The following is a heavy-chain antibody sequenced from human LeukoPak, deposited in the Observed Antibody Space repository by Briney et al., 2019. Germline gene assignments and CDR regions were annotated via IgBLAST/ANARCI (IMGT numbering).Heavy chain of an antibody. CDR3: ARAFPWGNIDY. D-gene: IGHD3-16*01. J-gene: IGHJ4*02. Sequence: SVKGRFTISRDSSNNTLFLQMNSLGADDTAVYYCARAFPWGNIDYWGQGTLVTVSS. V-gene: IGHV3-30*01.